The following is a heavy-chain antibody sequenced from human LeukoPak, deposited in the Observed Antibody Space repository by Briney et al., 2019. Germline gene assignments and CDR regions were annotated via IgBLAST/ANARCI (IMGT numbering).Heavy chain of an antibody. CDR3: ARLDLAVTGFYGMDV. V-gene: IGHV3-7*04. CDR1: GFTFSTYS. D-gene: IGHD6-19*01. Sequence: GGSLRLSCAASGFTFSTYSMTWVRQAPGKGLEWVASMKHDGSDKYYLDSVKGRFTISRDNAKNSLYLQMNSLRAEDTAVYYCARLDLAVTGFYGMDVWGQGTTVTVSS. CDR2: MKHDGSDK. J-gene: IGHJ6*02.